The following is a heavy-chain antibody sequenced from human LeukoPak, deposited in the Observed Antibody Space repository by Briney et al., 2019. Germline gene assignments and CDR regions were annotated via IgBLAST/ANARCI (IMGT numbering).Heavy chain of an antibody. CDR1: GFTFSTYS. CDR3: AKVNYYHPYF. J-gene: IGHJ4*02. Sequence: PGGSLRLSCAASGFTFSTYSMSWVRQAPGKGLEWVSTIDVNTGGSYYADSVKGGFTICRDNFENTVLLQMNSLRVDDTAVYYCAKVNYYHPYFWGQGTLVTVSS. CDR2: IDVNTGGS. D-gene: IGHD3-22*01. V-gene: IGHV3-23*01.